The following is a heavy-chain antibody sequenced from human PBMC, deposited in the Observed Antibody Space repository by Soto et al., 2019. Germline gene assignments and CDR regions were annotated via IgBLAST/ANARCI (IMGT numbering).Heavy chain of an antibody. V-gene: IGHV4-59*08. CDR2: IYYSGST. D-gene: IGHD3-10*01. CDR1: GGSISSYY. J-gene: IGHJ3*02. Sequence: SETQSLTCTVSGGSISSYYWSWIRQPPGKGLEWIGYIYYSGSTNYNPSLKSRVTISVDTSKNQFSLKLSSVTAADTAVYYCARRWGGTFDIWGQGTMVTVSS. CDR3: ARRWGGTFDI.